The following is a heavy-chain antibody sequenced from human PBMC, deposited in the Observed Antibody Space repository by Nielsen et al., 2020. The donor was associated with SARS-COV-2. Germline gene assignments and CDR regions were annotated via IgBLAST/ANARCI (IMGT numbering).Heavy chain of an antibody. CDR3: AKERRGAMVRGVLAH. CDR2: ISYDGSNK. CDR1: GFTFSSYG. J-gene: IGHJ4*02. D-gene: IGHD3-10*01. V-gene: IGHV3-30*18. Sequence: GESLKISCAASGFTFSSYGMHWVRQAPGKGLEWVAVISYDGSNKYYADSVKGRSTISRDNSKNTLYLQMNSLRAEDTAVYYCAKERRGAMVRGVLAHWGQGTLVTVSS.